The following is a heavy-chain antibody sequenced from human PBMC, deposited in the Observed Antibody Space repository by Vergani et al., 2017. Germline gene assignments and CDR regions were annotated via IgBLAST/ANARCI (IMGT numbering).Heavy chain of an antibody. Sequence: QVQLQESGPGLVKPPGTLSLTCSVSGYSISRGYYWGWIRQPPGKALEWIGYIYYSGSTNYNPSLRSRVTISVDTSKNQFSLKLSSVTAADTAVYYCAREGYYASGSYSRPYYYYGMDVWGQGTTVTVSS. J-gene: IGHJ6*02. V-gene: IGHV4-61*08. CDR3: AREGYYASGSYSRPYYYYGMDV. CDR2: IYYSGST. CDR1: GYSISRGYY. D-gene: IGHD3-10*01.